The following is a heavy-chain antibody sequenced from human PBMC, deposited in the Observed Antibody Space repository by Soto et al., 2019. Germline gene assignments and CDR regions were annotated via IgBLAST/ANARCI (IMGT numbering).Heavy chain of an antibody. Sequence: EVQLLESGGGLVQPGGSLRLSCAASGFTFSSYAMSWVRQAPGKGLEWVSAISGSGGSTYYADSVKGRFTISRDNSKNTLYLQMNSLRAEDTAVYYCAKDPVLNYYDRSGYSLPRFDYWGQGTLVTVSS. J-gene: IGHJ4*02. V-gene: IGHV3-23*01. CDR3: AKDPVLNYYDRSGYSLPRFDY. D-gene: IGHD3-22*01. CDR1: GFTFSSYA. CDR2: ISGSGGST.